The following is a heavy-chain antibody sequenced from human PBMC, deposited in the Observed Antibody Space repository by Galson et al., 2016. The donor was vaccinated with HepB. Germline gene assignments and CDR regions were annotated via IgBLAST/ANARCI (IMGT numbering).Heavy chain of an antibody. CDR3: VKSTVRHLRYSGMDV. V-gene: IGHV3-21*01. J-gene: IGHJ6*02. Sequence: SLRLSCAASGFIFSDYSMSWVRQAPGKGLEWVSSTGTGSTYKYYADSVKGRFTISRDDAQNSLFLQMHSLRVEDTAVYYYVKSTVRHLRYSGMDVWGQGTTVTVSS. CDR1: GFIFSDYS. CDR2: TGTGSTYK. D-gene: IGHD4-11*01.